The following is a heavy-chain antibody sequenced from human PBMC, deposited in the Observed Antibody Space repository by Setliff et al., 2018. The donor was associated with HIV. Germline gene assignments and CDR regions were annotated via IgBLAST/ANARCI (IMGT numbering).Heavy chain of an antibody. V-gene: IGHV1-2*06. CDR2: INPKSGVA. Sequence: ASVKVSCKASGYTFTDFYIHWVCQAPGQGLEWIGRINPKSGVADYLKKFQGRATMTTDTSTNTAHMELIRPRFDDTAVYYCARAHFLVAMTRNWFDPWGQGTLVTVSS. CDR3: ARAHFLVAMTRNWFDP. D-gene: IGHD5-12*01. J-gene: IGHJ5*02. CDR1: GYTFTDFY.